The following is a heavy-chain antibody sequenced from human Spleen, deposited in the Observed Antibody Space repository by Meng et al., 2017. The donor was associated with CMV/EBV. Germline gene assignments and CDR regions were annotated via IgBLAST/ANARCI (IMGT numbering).Heavy chain of an antibody. Sequence: KASGYTFTNYGISWVRQAPGQGLEWMGWISAYSGSAKYTQKFQGRVTMTTETSTSTAYVELRSLRSDDTAVYYCARGPGYYESSGDYWGQGTLVTVSS. CDR3: ARGPGYYESSGDY. V-gene: IGHV1-18*01. D-gene: IGHD3-22*01. CDR2: ISAYSGSA. J-gene: IGHJ4*02. CDR1: GYTFTNYG.